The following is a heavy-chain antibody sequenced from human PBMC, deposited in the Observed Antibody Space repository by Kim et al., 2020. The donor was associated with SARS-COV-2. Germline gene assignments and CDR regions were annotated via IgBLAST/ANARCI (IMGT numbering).Heavy chain of an antibody. V-gene: IGHV4-61*02. CDR3: ARELYAHDAFDI. J-gene: IGHJ3*02. CDR2: IYTSGST. CDR1: GGSISSGSYY. Sequence: SETLSLTCTVSGGSISSGSYYWSWIRQPAGKGLEWIGRIYTSGSTNYNPSLKSRVTISVDTSKNQFSLKLSSVTAADTAVYYCARELYAHDAFDIWGQGTMVTVSS. D-gene: IGHD4-17*01.